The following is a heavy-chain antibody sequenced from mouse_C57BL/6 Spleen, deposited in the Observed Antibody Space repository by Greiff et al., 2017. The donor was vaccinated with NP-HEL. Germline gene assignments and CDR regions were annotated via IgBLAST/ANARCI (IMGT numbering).Heavy chain of an antibody. CDR1: GYAFSSSW. D-gene: IGHD2-4*01. J-gene: IGHJ3*01. CDR2: IYPGDGDT. V-gene: IGHV1-82*01. CDR3: ARGHDYDGPFAY. Sequence: QVQLQQSGPELVKPGASVKISCKASGYAFSSSWMNWVKQRPGKGLEWIGRIYPGDGDTNYNGKFKGKATLTADKSSSTAYMQLSSLTSEDSAVYFCARGHDYDGPFAYWGQGTLVTVSA.